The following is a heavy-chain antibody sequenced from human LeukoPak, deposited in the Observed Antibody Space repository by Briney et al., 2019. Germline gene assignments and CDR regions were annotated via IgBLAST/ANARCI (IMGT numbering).Heavy chain of an antibody. CDR1: GSTLSSSW. V-gene: IGHV3-74*01. CDR2: ISSGGGSR. J-gene: IGHJ6*02. CDR3: ARDSGTQGPYYYGLDV. Sequence: PGGSLRLSCAASGSTLSSSWMHWVRQVPGRGLVWVSRISSGGGSRDYADSVKGRSTISRDNAKTTLYLQMNSLRPEDTAVYYCARDSGTQGPYYYGLDVWGQGTTVTVSS. D-gene: IGHD1-7*01.